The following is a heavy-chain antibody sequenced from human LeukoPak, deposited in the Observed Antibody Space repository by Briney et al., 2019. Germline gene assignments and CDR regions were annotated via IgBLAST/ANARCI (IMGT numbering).Heavy chain of an antibody. CDR2: INPSGGST. Sequence: ASVKVSCKASGYTFTSYYMHWVRQAPGQGLERMGIINPSGGSTRYAQKFQGRVTMTRDMSTSTVYMELSSLRSEDTAVYYCARGGRDYYGSGSYYNVAYFDYWGQGTLVTVSS. CDR1: GYTFTSYY. J-gene: IGHJ4*02. D-gene: IGHD3-10*01. V-gene: IGHV1-46*01. CDR3: ARGGRDYYGSGSYYNVAYFDY.